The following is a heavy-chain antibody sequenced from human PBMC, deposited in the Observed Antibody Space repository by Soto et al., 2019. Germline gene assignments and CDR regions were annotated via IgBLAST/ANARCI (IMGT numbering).Heavy chain of an antibody. Sequence: QPGGSLRLSCTGSGFTFGDYAMNWVRQAPGKRLEWVGFIRSKAYGGTTEYAASVKGRFTISRDDSKSIAYLEMNSLKTEDTAVYYCTRAQDTSGTFFFFYFYGMDVWGQGTTVTVSS. CDR3: TRAQDTSGTFFFFYFYGMDV. D-gene: IGHD3-22*01. V-gene: IGHV3-49*04. CDR2: IRSKAYGGTT. CDR1: GFTFGDYA. J-gene: IGHJ6*02.